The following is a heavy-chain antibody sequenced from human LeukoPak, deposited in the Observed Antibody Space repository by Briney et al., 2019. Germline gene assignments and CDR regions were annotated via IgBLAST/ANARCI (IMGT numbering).Heavy chain of an antibody. CDR3: ARDVERDGYNWDYYYYYGMDV. Sequence: GASVKVPCKASGGTFSSYAISWVRQAPGQGLEWMGRIIPILGIANYAQKFQGRVTITADKSTSTAYMELSSLRSEDTAVYYCARDVERDGYNWDYYYYYGMDVWGQGTTVTVSS. CDR2: IIPILGIA. CDR1: GGTFSSYA. V-gene: IGHV1-69*04. D-gene: IGHD5-24*01. J-gene: IGHJ6*02.